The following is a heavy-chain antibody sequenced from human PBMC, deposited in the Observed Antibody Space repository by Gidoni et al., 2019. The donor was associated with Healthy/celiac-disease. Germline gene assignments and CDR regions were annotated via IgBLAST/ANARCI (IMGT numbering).Heavy chain of an antibody. CDR3: ARGSITMVQGVLWMRSYYYGMDV. J-gene: IGHJ6*02. Sequence: QVQLQQWGAGLLKPSETLSLTCAVYGGSFSGYYWSWLRQPPGKGLEWIGEINHSGSTNYNPSLKSRVTISVDTSKNQFSLKLSSVTAADTAVYYCARGSITMVQGVLWMRSYYYGMDVWGQGTTVTVSS. CDR1: GGSFSGYY. CDR2: INHSGST. D-gene: IGHD3-10*01. V-gene: IGHV4-34*01.